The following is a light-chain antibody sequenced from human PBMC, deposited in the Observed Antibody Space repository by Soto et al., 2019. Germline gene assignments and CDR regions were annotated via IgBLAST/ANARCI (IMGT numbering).Light chain of an antibody. V-gene: IGKV1-39*01. CDR2: GAS. CDR1: RTINTY. Sequence: DVRMTQSPSSLSASVGDTITITCRASRTINTYLNWFQQKPGEPPRLLIYGASTLHDGVPSRFSGSGSGTDFTLTISSLQPEDFATDDCQQSYSTPLTFGQGTRLEIK. J-gene: IGKJ5*01. CDR3: QQSYSTPLT.